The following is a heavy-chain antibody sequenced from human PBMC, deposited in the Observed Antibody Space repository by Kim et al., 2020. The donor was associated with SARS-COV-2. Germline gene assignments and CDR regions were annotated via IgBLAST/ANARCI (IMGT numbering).Heavy chain of an antibody. Sequence: GEGRVTTSRDNAKNPLYLQMNSRRAEDTAVYYCAGGYPQFDYWGQGTLVTVSS. V-gene: IGHV3-23*01. D-gene: IGHD6-19*01. CDR3: AGGYPQFDY. J-gene: IGHJ4*02.